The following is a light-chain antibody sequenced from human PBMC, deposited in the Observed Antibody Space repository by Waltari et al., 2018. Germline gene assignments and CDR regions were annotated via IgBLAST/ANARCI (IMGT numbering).Light chain of an antibody. J-gene: IGLJ1*01. CDR3: CSYAGLGIYV. Sequence: QSGLTQPASVSGSPGQSITVSCTGTSSDVGNYNLVSWYQQYPGKAPKLMVYEVTKRPSGVSDRFSVSKSGNTASLTISGLQSEDEADYYCCSYAGLGIYVFGTGTKVTVL. CDR2: EVT. CDR1: SSDVGNYNL. V-gene: IGLV2-23*02.